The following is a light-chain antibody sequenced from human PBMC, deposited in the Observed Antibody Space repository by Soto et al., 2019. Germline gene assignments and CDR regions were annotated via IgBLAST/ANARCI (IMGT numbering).Light chain of an antibody. CDR2: AAS. Sequence: IQLTESPSSLSASVGDRVTITCRASQGISSYFSWYQQKPGKAPKLLIYAASNLYGGVPSRFSGSGSGTDFALTITSLQAEDFATYYCQQLRLYPSTFGGGTKVDIK. CDR1: QGISSY. CDR3: QQLRLYPST. V-gene: IGKV1-9*01. J-gene: IGKJ4*01.